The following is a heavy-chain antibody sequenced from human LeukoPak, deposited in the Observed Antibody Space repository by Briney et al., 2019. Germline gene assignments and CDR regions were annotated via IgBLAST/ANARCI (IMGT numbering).Heavy chain of an antibody. J-gene: IGHJ4*02. D-gene: IGHD3-10*01. Sequence: GGSLRLSCAASGFTFSSYAMSWVRQAPGKGLEWVSAISGSGGSTYYADSVKGRFTISRDNSKNTLYLQMNSLRAEDTAVYYCARDRVPMVRGVNTYFDSWGQGTLVTVSS. CDR3: ARDRVPMVRGVNTYFDS. CDR2: ISGSGGST. CDR1: GFTFSSYA. V-gene: IGHV3-23*01.